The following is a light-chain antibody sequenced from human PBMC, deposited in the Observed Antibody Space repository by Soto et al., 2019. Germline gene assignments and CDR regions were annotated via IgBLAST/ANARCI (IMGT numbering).Light chain of an antibody. Sequence: EIVLTQSPGTLSLSPGQRATVSCRPSQSVSSSYLAWYQQKPGQPPRLLIYGASSSATGIPDRFSGSGSGTDFALTISRLEPEDFAVYYCQQYGSSLRWTFGQGTKVDIK. CDR1: QSVSSSY. V-gene: IGKV3-20*01. CDR2: GAS. J-gene: IGKJ1*01. CDR3: QQYGSSLRWT.